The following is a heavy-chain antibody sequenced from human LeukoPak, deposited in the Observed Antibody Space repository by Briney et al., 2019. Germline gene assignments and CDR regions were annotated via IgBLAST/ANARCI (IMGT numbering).Heavy chain of an antibody. J-gene: IGHJ4*02. CDR1: GFTFSNAW. CDR2: IKGKTDGGTT. CDR3: TTRLTVTFGGVIVFDY. D-gene: IGHD3-16*02. Sequence: GGSLRLSCAASGFTFSNAWMSWVRQAPGKGLEWVGRIKGKTDGGTTDYAAPVKGRFTISRDDSKNTLYLQMNSLKTEDTAVYYCTTRLTVTFGGVIVFDYWGQGTLVTVSS. V-gene: IGHV3-15*01.